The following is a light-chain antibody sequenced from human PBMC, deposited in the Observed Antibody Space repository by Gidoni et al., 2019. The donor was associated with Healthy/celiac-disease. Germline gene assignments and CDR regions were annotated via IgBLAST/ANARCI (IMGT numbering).Light chain of an antibody. V-gene: IGKV3-20*01. J-gene: IGKJ2*01. CDR3: QQYGSSHT. CDR2: GAS. CDR1: QSVSSSY. Sequence: EIVLTQSPGTLSLSPGERATLSCRASQSVSSSYLAWYQQKPGQAPRLLIYGASSRANGIPDRCSGSGSGKDFTITISRVEHEDFAVYYCQQYGSSHTFGEGTKLEIK.